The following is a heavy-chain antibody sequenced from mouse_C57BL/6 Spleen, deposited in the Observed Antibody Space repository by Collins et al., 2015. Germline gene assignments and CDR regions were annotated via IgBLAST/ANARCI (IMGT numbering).Heavy chain of an antibody. CDR3: ARHDYDGGFAY. Sequence: EVMLVESGGGLVKPGGSLKLSCAASGFTFSSYAMSWVRQTPEKRLEWVATISSGGSYTYYPDSVKGRFTISRDNAKNTLYLQMSSLRSEDTAMYYCARHDYDGGFAYWGQGTLVTVSA. CDR1: GFTFSSYA. J-gene: IGHJ3*01. D-gene: IGHD2-4*01. V-gene: IGHV5-9-1*01. CDR2: ISSGGSYT.